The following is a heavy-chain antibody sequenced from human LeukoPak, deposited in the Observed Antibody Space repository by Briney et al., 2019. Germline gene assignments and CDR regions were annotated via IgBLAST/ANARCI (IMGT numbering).Heavy chain of an antibody. V-gene: IGHV3-21*01. D-gene: IGHD3-10*01. CDR3: ARDFQGVRGVIIPRYYGMDV. CDR1: GFTFSSYS. J-gene: IGHJ6*04. CDR2: ISSSGSYI. Sequence: PGGSLRLSCAASGFTFSSYSMNWVRQAPGKGLEWVSSISSSGSYIYYADSVKGRFTISRDNAKNSLYLQMNSLRAEDTAVYYCARDFQGVRGVIIPRYYGMDVWGKGTTVTVSS.